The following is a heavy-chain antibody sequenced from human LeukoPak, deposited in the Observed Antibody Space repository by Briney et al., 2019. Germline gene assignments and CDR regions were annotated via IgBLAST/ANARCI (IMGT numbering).Heavy chain of an antibody. V-gene: IGHV1-18*01. J-gene: IGHJ4*02. Sequence: ASVKVSCKASGYTFTSYGISWVRQAPGQGLEWMGWISAYNGNTNYAQKLQGRVTITADESTSTAYMELSSLRSEDTAVYYCARGMYYDFWSGYPLDYWGQGTLVTVSS. CDR1: GYTFTSYG. CDR2: ISAYNGNT. D-gene: IGHD3-3*01. CDR3: ARGMYYDFWSGYPLDY.